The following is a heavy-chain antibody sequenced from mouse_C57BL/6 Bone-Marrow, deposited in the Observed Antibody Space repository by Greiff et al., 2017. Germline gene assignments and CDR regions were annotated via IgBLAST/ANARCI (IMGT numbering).Heavy chain of an antibody. V-gene: IGHV1-18*01. D-gene: IGHD1-1*01. J-gene: IGHJ2*01. Sequence: EVMLVESGPELVKPGASVKIPCKASGYTFTDYNMDWVKQSHGKSLEWIGDINPNNGGTIYNQKFKGKATLTEDKSSSTAYMELRSLTSEDTAVYYCARDYYGFDYWGQGTTLTVSS. CDR3: ARDYYGFDY. CDR1: GYTFTDYN. CDR2: INPNNGGT.